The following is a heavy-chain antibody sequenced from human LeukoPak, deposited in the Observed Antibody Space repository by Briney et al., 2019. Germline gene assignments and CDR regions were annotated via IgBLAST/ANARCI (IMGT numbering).Heavy chain of an antibody. CDR2: ISDSGGSK. D-gene: IGHD6-19*01. Sequence: GGSLRLSCAASGFTFSSYAMTWVRQAPGKGLEWVSGISDSGGSKYYAGSVKGRFTISRDNSKNTVYLQMNSLRAEDTAVYYCAKDGIAVAGTSAWYWGQGTQVTVSS. V-gene: IGHV3-23*01. CDR1: GFTFSSYA. J-gene: IGHJ4*02. CDR3: AKDGIAVAGTSAWY.